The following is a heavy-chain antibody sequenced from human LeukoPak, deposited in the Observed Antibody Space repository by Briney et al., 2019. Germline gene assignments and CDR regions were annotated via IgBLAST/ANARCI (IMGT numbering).Heavy chain of an antibody. CDR2: VHPGNSET. CDR1: GDIFANYW. CDR3: ARHNLWGFDY. D-gene: IGHD7-27*01. J-gene: IGHJ4*02. V-gene: IGHV5-51*01. Sequence: GESLKISCQGSGDIFANYWIGWVRQMPGKGLEWMAIVHPGNSETRYSPSFQGQVTISVDKSITTAYLQWTVKSSDTAMYYCARHNLWGFDYWGQGTLVTVSS.